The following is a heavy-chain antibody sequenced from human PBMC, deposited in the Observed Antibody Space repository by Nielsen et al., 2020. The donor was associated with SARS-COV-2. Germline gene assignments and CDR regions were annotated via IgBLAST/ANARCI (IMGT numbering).Heavy chain of an antibody. D-gene: IGHD2-2*01. V-gene: IGHV1-69*06. Sequence: SVKVSCKASGGTFSSYAISWVRQAPGQGLEWMGGITPIFGTANYAQKFQGRVTITADKSTSTAYMELSSLRSEDTAVYYCAREPMTSIRYFDYWGQGTLVTVSS. J-gene: IGHJ4*02. CDR2: ITPIFGTA. CDR1: GGTFSSYA. CDR3: AREPMTSIRYFDY.